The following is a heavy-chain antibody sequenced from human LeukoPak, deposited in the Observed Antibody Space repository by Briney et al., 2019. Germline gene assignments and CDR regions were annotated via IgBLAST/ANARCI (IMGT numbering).Heavy chain of an antibody. CDR2: ISYDGSNE. J-gene: IGHJ5*02. CDR3: AKDRYPGPRVYSRQAGLDP. Sequence: GGSLRLSCAASGFTFSSYVMHWVRQAPGKGLEWVAIISYDGSNEYYADSVKGRFTISRDNSKNTLYLQMNSLRAEDTAVYYCAKDRYPGPRVYSRQAGLDPWGQGTLVTVSS. V-gene: IGHV3-30*04. CDR1: GFTFSSYV. D-gene: IGHD5-12*01.